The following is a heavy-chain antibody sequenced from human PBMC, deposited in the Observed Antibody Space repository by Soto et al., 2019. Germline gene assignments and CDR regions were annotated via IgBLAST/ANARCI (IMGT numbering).Heavy chain of an antibody. D-gene: IGHD3-22*01. CDR2: IYPADSET. J-gene: IGHJ4*02. V-gene: IGHV5-51*01. Sequence: GESLKISCKGSGYSFTSYWIGWVRQMPGKGLEWMGIIYPADSETRYSPSFQGQVTISVDKSINTAYLQWSSLKASDTAMYYCARRPWLSGYYDYWGQGTRVTVSS. CDR3: ARRPWLSGYYDY. CDR1: GYSFTSYW.